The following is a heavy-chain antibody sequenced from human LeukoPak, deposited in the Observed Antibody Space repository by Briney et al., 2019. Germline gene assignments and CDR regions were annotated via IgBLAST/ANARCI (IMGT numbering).Heavy chain of an antibody. CDR1: GFTFSSYS. D-gene: IGHD6-19*01. V-gene: IGHV3-21*01. CDR2: ISSSSSYI. CDR3: ARGVAVAIFYFDY. J-gene: IGHJ4*02. Sequence: SGGSLRLSCAASGFTFSSYSMNWVRQAPGKGLEWVSSISSSSSYIYYADSVKGRFTIHRDNAKNSLYLQMNSLRAEDTAVYYCARGVAVAIFYFDYWGQGTLVTVSS.